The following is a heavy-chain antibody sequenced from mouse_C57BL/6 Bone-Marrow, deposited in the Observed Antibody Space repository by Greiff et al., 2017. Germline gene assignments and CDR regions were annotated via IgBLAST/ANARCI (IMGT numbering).Heavy chain of an antibody. CDR2: IDPETGGT. CDR1: GYTFTDYE. Sequence: QVQLKESGAELVRPGASVTLSCKASGYTFTDYEMHWVKQTPVHGLEWIGAIDPETGGTAYNQKFKGKAILTADKSSSTAYMELRSLTSEDSAVXYCTEGWLLRLAYYLDYWGQGTTLTVSS. CDR3: TEGWLLRLAYYLDY. D-gene: IGHD2-3*01. J-gene: IGHJ2*01. V-gene: IGHV1-15*01.